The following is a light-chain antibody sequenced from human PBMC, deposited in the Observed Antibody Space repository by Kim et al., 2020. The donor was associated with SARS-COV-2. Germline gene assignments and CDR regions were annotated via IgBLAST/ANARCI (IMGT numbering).Light chain of an antibody. V-gene: IGLV1-47*01. Sequence: QSVLTQAPSESGTPGQGVTISCSGSTSNIGRNYVYWYQQLSGAAPKLVIYRSNQRPSGVPDRFSGSKSGTSASLAISGLRSGDEADYYCAAWDDSLSGVIFGGGTQLTVL. CDR1: TSNIGRNY. CDR2: RSN. CDR3: AAWDDSLSGVI. J-gene: IGLJ2*01.